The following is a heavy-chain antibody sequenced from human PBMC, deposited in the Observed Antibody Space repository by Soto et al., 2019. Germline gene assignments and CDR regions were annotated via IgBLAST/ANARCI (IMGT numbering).Heavy chain of an antibody. CDR3: ANLNVFHSSYYHAY. J-gene: IGHJ4*01. CDR2: INHSGNT. CDR1: GVPFSGYS. Sequence: PSKNLDRTCAVYGVPFSGYSWSWIRQSPGKGLEWIGEINHSGNTNYNPSLKSRVTMLVDTSKNQFSLSLTSVTAADTAVYYCANLNVFHSSYYHAYWGPVTLVTVS. V-gene: IGHV4-34*01. D-gene: IGHD1-26*01.